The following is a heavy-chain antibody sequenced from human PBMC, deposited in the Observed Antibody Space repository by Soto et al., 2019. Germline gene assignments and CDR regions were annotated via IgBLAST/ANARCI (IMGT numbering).Heavy chain of an antibody. V-gene: IGHV4-34*01. CDR2: INHVGGT. Sequence: PSDTLSLTCAVYGGFLSESYWTWIRHPPGKGLEWIGEINHVGGTNYNPSLKSRVTMSVDTSQNQFSLRLISVTAADTAMYFCVRIRCQLPSSVLWLDPWGQGTPVTVSS. D-gene: IGHD3-16*01. CDR3: VRIRCQLPSSVLWLDP. J-gene: IGHJ5*02. CDR1: GGFLSESY.